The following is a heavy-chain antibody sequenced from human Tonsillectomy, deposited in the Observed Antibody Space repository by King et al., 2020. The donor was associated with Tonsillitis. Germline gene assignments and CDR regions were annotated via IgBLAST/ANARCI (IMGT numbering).Heavy chain of an antibody. J-gene: IGHJ6*04. D-gene: IGHD4-17*01. CDR2: ISYDGSSK. CDR1: GFTFSTYG. V-gene: IGHV3-30*18. Sequence: QVQLVESGGGVVQPGRSLRLSCAASGFTFSTYGMHWVRQAPGKGLEWVAIISYDGSSKYYADSVKGRFTISRDNSYETVSLQMNNLRLEDTAVYYCAKDLPGEGYGDYGMDVGGKGTTVTASS. CDR3: AKDLPGEGYGDYGMDV.